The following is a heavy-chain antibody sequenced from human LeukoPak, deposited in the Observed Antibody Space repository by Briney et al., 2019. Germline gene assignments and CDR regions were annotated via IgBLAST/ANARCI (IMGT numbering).Heavy chain of an antibody. D-gene: IGHD6-13*01. CDR1: GFTFSSYG. Sequence: QSGGYLRLSCAASGFTFSSYGMHWVRQAPGKGLEWVAVIWYDGSNKYYADSVKGRFTISRDNSKNTLYLQMNSLRAEDTAVYYYAREEIGYSSSWYSLDYYGMDVWGQGTTVTVSS. J-gene: IGHJ6*02. V-gene: IGHV3-33*01. CDR2: IWYDGSNK. CDR3: AREEIGYSSSWYSLDYYGMDV.